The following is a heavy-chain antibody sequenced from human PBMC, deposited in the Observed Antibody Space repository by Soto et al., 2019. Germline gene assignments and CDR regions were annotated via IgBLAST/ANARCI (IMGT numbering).Heavy chain of an antibody. D-gene: IGHD4-17*01. CDR1: VDSISTSNYY. J-gene: IGHJ4*02. Sequence: SETLSLTCSFSVDSISTSNYYWGWIRQPPRKGLEWIGHLFYSGGTYYNPSLKSPVSISVDTSKNEFSLKLTSITAADTAIYFCARRGGGDYLFESWGQRILLSLSS. CDR2: LFYSGGT. V-gene: IGHV4-39*07. CDR3: ARRGGGDYLFES.